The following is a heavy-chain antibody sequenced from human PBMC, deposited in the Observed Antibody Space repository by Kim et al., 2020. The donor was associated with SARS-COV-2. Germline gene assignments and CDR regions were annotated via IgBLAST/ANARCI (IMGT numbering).Heavy chain of an antibody. D-gene: IGHD3-10*01. CDR2: IILIFGTA. CDR3: ADPYGSGRYGVWFDP. V-gene: IGHV1-69*13. CDR1: GGTFSSYA. Sequence: SVKVSCKASGGTFSSYAISWVRQAPGQGLEWMGGIILIFGTANYAQKFQGRVTITADESTSTAYMELSSLRSEDTAVYYCADPYGSGRYGVWFDPWGQGTLVTVSS. J-gene: IGHJ5*02.